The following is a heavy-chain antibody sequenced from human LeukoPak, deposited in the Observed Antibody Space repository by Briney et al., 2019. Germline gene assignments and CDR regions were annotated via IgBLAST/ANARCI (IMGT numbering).Heavy chain of an antibody. CDR3: ARDKYGAGSLFDF. CDR1: GFTFTNYS. Sequence: PGGSLRLSCSASGFTFTNYSTTWVRQAPGKGLEWVSVISASGATTYYADSVKGRFTISRDNAKNSLYLQMNSLRDEDTAVYYSARDKYGAGSLFDFWGEGTLVTVSS. V-gene: IGHV3-23*01. CDR2: ISASGATT. D-gene: IGHD3-10*01. J-gene: IGHJ4*02.